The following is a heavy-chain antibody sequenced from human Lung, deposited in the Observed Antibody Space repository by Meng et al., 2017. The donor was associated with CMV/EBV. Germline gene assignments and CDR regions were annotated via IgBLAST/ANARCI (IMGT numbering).Heavy chain of an antibody. CDR3: ARDHLMYSSSSSLDF. CDR1: GFPFSIYT. J-gene: IGHJ4*02. Sequence: GGSLRLXXAVSGFPFSIYTMHWVRQAPGKGLEWVAIISYDGSNKNYADSVKGRFTVSRDNSKNTLYLEMPNLRAEDTAIYYCARDHLMYSSSSSLDFWGQGAXVTVSS. CDR2: ISYDGSNK. D-gene: IGHD6-6*01. V-gene: IGHV3-30*04.